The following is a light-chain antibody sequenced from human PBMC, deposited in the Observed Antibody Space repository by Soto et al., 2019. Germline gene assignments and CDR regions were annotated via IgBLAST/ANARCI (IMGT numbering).Light chain of an antibody. CDR3: AAWDDSLNGVV. Sequence: QSVLTQPPSVSEAPRQRVTISCSGSSSNIGNNAVNWYQQLPGKAPKLLIYYDDLLPSWVSDRFSGSKSGTSASLAISGPQFEDEADSYCAAWDDSLNGVVFGGGTQLTVL. J-gene: IGLJ2*01. CDR1: SSNIGNNA. V-gene: IGLV1-36*01. CDR2: YDD.